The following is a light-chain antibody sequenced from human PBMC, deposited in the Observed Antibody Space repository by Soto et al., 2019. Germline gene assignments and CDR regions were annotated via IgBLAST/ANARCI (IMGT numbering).Light chain of an antibody. CDR2: GAS. V-gene: IGKV3-15*01. CDR1: QSVSSN. Sequence: EIVMTQSPATLSVSPGERATLSCRASQSVSSNLAWYQQNPGQAPRLLIYGASTRATGIQARFIGSASGTEFTLTISSLQSEDFAVYYCQQYNTWPWTFGQGNKVEIK. CDR3: QQYNTWPWT. J-gene: IGKJ1*01.